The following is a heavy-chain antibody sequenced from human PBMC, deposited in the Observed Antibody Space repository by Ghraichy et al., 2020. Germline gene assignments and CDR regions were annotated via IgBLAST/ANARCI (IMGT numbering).Heavy chain of an antibody. CDR3: AKDARQFYYMDV. Sequence: GGSLRLSCAAAGFTFSSYAMSWVRQAPGKGLEWVSGISGGGIITHYADSVKGRFTISRDNSKNKVFLQINSLRAEDTAVYYCAKDARQFYYMDVWGKGTTVTVSS. V-gene: IGHV3-23*01. CDR2: ISGGGIIT. D-gene: IGHD5-24*01. J-gene: IGHJ6*03. CDR1: GFTFSSYA.